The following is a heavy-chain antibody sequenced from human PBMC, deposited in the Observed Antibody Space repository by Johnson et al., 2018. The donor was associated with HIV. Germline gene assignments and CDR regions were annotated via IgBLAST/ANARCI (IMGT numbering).Heavy chain of an antibody. V-gene: IGHV3-43D*03. D-gene: IGHD3-22*01. CDR2: ISWDGGST. Sequence: VQLVESGGVVVQSGGSLRLSCAASGFTFDDYAMHWVRQAPGKGLEWVSLISWDGGSTYYADSVKGRFTMSRDNSKNSLYLQMNSLRAEDTALYYCAKKRGYDSSGHDAFDIWGQGTMVTVSS. J-gene: IGHJ3*02. CDR1: GFTFDDYA. CDR3: AKKRGYDSSGHDAFDI.